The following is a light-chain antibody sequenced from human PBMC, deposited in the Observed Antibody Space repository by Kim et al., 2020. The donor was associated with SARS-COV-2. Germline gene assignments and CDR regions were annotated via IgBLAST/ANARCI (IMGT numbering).Light chain of an antibody. CDR2: GNS. CDR3: QSYDSSLSGSDVV. J-gene: IGLJ2*01. CDR1: SSSIGAGYD. Sequence: TRACTEGSSSIGAGYDVHWYQQLPGTAPKLLIYGNSTRPSGVPDRFSGSKSGTSASLAITGLQAEDEADYYCQSYDSSLSGSDVVFGGGTQLTVL. V-gene: IGLV1-40*01.